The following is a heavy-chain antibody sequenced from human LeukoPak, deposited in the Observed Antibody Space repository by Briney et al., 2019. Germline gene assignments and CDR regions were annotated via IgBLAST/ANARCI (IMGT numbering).Heavy chain of an antibody. V-gene: IGHV3-30*04. CDR2: ISYDGSNK. CDR1: GFTFSSYA. Sequence: PGGSLRLSCAASGFTFSSYAMHWVRQAPGKGLEWVAVISYDGSNKYYTDSVKGRFTISRDNSKNTLYLQMNSLRAEDTAVYYCARGGLLWFGELSGDYWGEGTPVTVSS. D-gene: IGHD3-10*01. J-gene: IGHJ4*02. CDR3: ARGGLLWFGELSGDY.